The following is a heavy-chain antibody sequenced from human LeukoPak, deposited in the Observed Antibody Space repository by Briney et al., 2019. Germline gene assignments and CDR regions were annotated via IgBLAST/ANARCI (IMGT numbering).Heavy chain of an antibody. CDR1: GGTFSSYA. J-gene: IGHJ4*02. Sequence: SVKFSCKASGGTFSSYAISWVRQAPGQGLEWMGRIIPIPGIANYAQKFQGRVTITADKSTSTAYMELSSLRSEDTAVYYCASPYSGYDSTFDYWGQGTLVTVSS. V-gene: IGHV1-69*04. CDR3: ASPYSGYDSTFDY. CDR2: IIPIPGIA. D-gene: IGHD5-12*01.